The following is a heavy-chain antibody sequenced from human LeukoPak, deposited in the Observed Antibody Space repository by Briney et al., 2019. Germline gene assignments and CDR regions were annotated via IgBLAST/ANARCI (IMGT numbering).Heavy chain of an antibody. V-gene: IGHV3-66*01. CDR3: ALGRDYGGQRY. J-gene: IGHJ4*02. CDR1: GFTVSSNY. CDR2: IYSGGST. D-gene: IGHD4-23*01. Sequence: GGSLRLSCAASGFTVSSNYMSWVRQAPGKGLEWVSVIYSGGSTYYADCVKGRFTISRDNTKNALYLQMNSLRAEDTAVYYCALGRDYGGQRYWGQGTLVTVCS.